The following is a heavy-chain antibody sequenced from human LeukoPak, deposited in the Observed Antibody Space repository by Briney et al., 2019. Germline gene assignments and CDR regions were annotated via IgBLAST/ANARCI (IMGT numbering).Heavy chain of an antibody. CDR2: INYSGST. J-gene: IGHJ4*02. Sequence: SETLSLTCTVSRGSLSSYYWSWIRQPPGMGLEWIGYINYSGSTNYNPSLKSRVTISVHTSKNQFSLRLSSVTAADTAVYYCARHSQYQLLYFDYWGQGALVTVSS. V-gene: IGHV4-59*08. CDR3: ARHSQYQLLYFDY. CDR1: RGSLSSYY. D-gene: IGHD2-2*01.